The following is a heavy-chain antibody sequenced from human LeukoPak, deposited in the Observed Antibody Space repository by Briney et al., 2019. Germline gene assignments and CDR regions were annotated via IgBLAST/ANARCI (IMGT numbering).Heavy chain of an antibody. D-gene: IGHD1-26*01. CDR2: ISGSGGTT. CDR3: AKDKGYSGSFPFDY. CDR1: GFTFASHA. J-gene: IGHJ4*02. V-gene: IGHV3-23*01. Sequence: PGGSLRLSCAASGFTFASHAMNWVRQAPGKGLEWVSGISGSGGTTYYADSVKGRFTFSRDNAKKTLYLQMNSLRAEVTAVYYCAKDKGYSGSFPFDYWGQGTLVTVSS.